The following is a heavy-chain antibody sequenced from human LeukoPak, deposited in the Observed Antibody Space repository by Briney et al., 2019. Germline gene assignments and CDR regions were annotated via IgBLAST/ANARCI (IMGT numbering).Heavy chain of an antibody. CDR3: ARVGDGYNHGGDY. CDR1: GFTVSSNY. D-gene: IGHD5-24*01. V-gene: IGHV3-53*01. CDR2: IYSGGST. Sequence: PGGSLRLSCAASGFTVSSNYMNWVRQAPGKGLEGVSIIYSGGSTYYADSVKGRFTISRDNSKNTLYLQMNSLSAEDTAVYYCARVGDGYNHGGDYWGQGTLVTVSS. J-gene: IGHJ4*02.